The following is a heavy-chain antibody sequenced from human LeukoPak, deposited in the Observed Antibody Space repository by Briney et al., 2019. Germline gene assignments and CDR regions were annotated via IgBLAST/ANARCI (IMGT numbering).Heavy chain of an antibody. D-gene: IGHD2-2*01. Sequence: SQTLSLTCTVSGGSISSGSYYWRWLRQPAGKGLESIGRIYTSGSTNYNPSLKSRVTISVATSKNQFSLKLSSVTAADTAVYYCARGYCSSTSCYWRYWGQGTLVTVSS. CDR3: ARGYCSSTSCYWRY. V-gene: IGHV4-61*02. CDR1: GGSISSGSYY. CDR2: IYTSGST. J-gene: IGHJ4*02.